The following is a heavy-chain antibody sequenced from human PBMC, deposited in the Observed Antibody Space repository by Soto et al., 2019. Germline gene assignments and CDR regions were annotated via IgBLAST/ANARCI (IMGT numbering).Heavy chain of an antibody. Sequence: QVQLVESGGGVVQPGRSLRLSCAASGFTFSNYGMHCVRQAPGKGLEWVAINWYDARNKYYADSVKGRFIISRDNSKNTLYLQMNSLRADDTAVYYWARDGAPSNVYVSPPLDYWVQGTLVTVSS. CDR3: ARDGAPSNVYVSPPLDY. D-gene: IGHD2-2*01. J-gene: IGHJ4*02. CDR1: GFTFSNYG. V-gene: IGHV3-33*01. CDR2: NWYDARNK.